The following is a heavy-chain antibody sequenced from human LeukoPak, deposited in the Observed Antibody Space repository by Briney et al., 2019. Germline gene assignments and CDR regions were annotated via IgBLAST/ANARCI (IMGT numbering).Heavy chain of an antibody. V-gene: IGHV3-69-1*01. CDR1: GFTFSNYA. Sequence: AGGSLRLSCAASGFTFSNYAMSWVRQAPGKGLEWVSSIGSGCTTHYADSVKGRFTISRDNAKNSLYLQMNSLRAEDTAVYYCARDLITMVRGVIGYWGQGTLVTVSS. CDR3: ARDLITMVRGVIGY. CDR2: IGSGCTT. D-gene: IGHD3-10*01. J-gene: IGHJ4*02.